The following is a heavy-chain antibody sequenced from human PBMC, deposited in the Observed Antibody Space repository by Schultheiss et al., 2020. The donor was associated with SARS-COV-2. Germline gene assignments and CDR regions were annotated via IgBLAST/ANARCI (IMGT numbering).Heavy chain of an antibody. Sequence: GGSLRLSCAASGFTFSSYSMNWVRQAPGKGLEWVSSISSSSSYIYYADSVKGRFTISRDNAKNSLYLQMNSLRAEDTAVYYCARAYCGGDCYFDYWGQGTLVTVS. CDR2: ISSSSSYI. CDR3: ARAYCGGDCYFDY. J-gene: IGHJ4*02. V-gene: IGHV3-21*01. D-gene: IGHD2-21*02. CDR1: GFTFSSYS.